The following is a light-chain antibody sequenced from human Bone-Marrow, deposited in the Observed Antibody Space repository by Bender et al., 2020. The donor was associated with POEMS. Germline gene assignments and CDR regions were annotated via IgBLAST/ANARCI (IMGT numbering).Light chain of an antibody. V-gene: IGLV1-44*01. CDR1: ASDRGTTP. CDR3: VAWDDTLNGWV. J-gene: IGLJ2*01. Sequence: QSVLTQPPSASATPGQRVTISCSRSASDRGTTPINWYQHLPGTAPKLIIYNNDQRPSGVSHRFSGSKSGNTASLTIFGLQPGDEAEYYWVAWDDTLNGWVFGGGTKLTVL. CDR2: NND.